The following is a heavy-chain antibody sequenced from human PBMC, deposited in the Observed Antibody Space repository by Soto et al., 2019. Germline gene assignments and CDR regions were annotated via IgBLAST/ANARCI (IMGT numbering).Heavy chain of an antibody. CDR2: IYYSGST. CDR1: GGSISSYY. J-gene: IGHJ4*02. D-gene: IGHD3-9*01. Sequence: SETLSLTCTVSGGSISSYYWSWIRQPPGKGLEWIGYIYYSGSTNYNPSLKSRVTISVDTSKNQFSLKLSSVTAADTAVYYCVRTPKYDIWTPHMYYFDYWGQGTLVTVSS. V-gene: IGHV4-59*08. CDR3: VRTPKYDIWTPHMYYFDY.